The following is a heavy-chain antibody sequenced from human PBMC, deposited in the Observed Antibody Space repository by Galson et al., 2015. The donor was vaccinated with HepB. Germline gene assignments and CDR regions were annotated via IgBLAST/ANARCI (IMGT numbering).Heavy chain of an antibody. CDR1: GFSLRTSGMR. Sequence: PALVKPTQTLTLTCTFSGFSLRTSGMRVSWIRQPPGKALEWLARIDWENDKFYSTSLETRLTISKDTSKNQVVLIMTNMDPVDTATYYCARSTARVFQDYWGQGTLVTVSS. CDR3: ARSTARVFQDY. V-gene: IGHV2-70*04. D-gene: IGHD2-21*01. J-gene: IGHJ4*02. CDR2: IDWENDK.